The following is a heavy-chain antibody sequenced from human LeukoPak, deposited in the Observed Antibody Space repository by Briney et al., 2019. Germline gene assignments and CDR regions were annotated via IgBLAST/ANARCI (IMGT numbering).Heavy chain of an antibody. CDR2: INHSGST. CDR3: ARGPPGYYDFWSGTSHFDY. Sequence: SETLSLTCAVYGGSFSGYYWSWIRQPPGKGLEWIGEINHSGSTNYNPSFKSRVTISVDTSKNQFSLKLSSVTAADTAVYYCARGPPGYYDFWSGTSHFDYWGQGTLVTVSS. CDR1: GGSFSGYY. J-gene: IGHJ4*02. V-gene: IGHV4-34*01. D-gene: IGHD3-3*01.